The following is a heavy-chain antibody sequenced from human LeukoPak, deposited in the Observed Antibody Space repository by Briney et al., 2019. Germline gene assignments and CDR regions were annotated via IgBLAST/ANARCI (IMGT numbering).Heavy chain of an antibody. D-gene: IGHD3-3*01. J-gene: IGHJ4*02. CDR2: INPSGGST. V-gene: IGHV1-46*01. CDR1: GYTFTSYY. Sequence: ASVKVSCKASGYTFTSYYMHWVRQAPGQGLEWMGIINPSGGSTSYAQKFQGRVTMTRDMSTSTVYMELSSLRSEDTAVYYCARSLTEYDFWSGYSYWGQGTLVTVSS. CDR3: ARSLTEYDFWSGYSY.